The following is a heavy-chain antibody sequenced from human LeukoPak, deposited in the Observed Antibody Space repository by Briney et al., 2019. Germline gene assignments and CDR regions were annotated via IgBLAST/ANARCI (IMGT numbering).Heavy chain of an antibody. V-gene: IGHV3-48*03. D-gene: IGHD2-15*01. CDR1: GFTFSSYE. CDR3: ARALYCSGGSCHPPYYYGMDV. Sequence: GGSLRLSCAASGFTFSSYEMNWVRQAPGKGLEWVSYISSSGSTIYYADSVKGRFTISRDNAKNSLYLQMNSLRAEDTAVYYCARALYCSGGSCHPPYYYGMDVWGQGTTVTVSS. J-gene: IGHJ6*02. CDR2: ISSSGSTI.